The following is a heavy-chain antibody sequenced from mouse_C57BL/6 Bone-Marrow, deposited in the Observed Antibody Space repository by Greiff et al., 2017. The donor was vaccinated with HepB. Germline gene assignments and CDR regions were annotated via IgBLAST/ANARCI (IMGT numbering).Heavy chain of an antibody. CDR2: IDPENGDT. CDR1: GFNIKDDY. V-gene: IGHV14-4*01. J-gene: IGHJ4*01. Sequence: VQLQQSGAELVRPGASVKLSCTASGFNIKDDYMHWVKQRPEQGLEWIGWIDPENGDTEYASKFQGKATITADTSSNTAYLQLSSLTSEDTAVYYCTTDDYGSQNAMDYWGQGTSVTVSS. D-gene: IGHD1-1*01. CDR3: TTDDYGSQNAMDY.